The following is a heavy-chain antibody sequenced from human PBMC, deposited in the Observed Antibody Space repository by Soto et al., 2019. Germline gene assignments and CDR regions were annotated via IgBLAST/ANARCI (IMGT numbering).Heavy chain of an antibody. J-gene: IGHJ6*02. CDR1: GGSVSSGSYY. CDR3: ARGQWIRLYYYYGMDV. CDR2: IYYSGST. V-gene: IGHV4-61*01. D-gene: IGHD5-18*01. Sequence: SETLSLTCTVSGGSVSSGSYYWSWIRQPPGKGLEWIGYIYYSGSTNYNPSLKSRVTISVDTSKNQFSLKLSSVTAADTAVYYCARGQWIRLYYYYGMDVWGQGTTVTVSS.